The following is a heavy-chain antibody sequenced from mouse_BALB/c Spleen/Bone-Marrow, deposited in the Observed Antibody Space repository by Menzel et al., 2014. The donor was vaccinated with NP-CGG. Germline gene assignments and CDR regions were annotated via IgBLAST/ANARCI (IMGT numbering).Heavy chain of an antibody. D-gene: IGHD4-1*02. CDR3: ARSCYCDY. CDR2: IYPFNGGT. Sequence: VQLQQSGPELVKSGTSVKISCKASGYTFTDYNMHCVKQSHGKSLEWIGYIYPFNGGTDYNQKFKSKATMTVDKSSSTEYMELRNLTSEDSAVYYCARSCYCDYWGQGTTLTVSS. CDR1: GYTFTDYN. J-gene: IGHJ2*01. V-gene: IGHV1S29*02.